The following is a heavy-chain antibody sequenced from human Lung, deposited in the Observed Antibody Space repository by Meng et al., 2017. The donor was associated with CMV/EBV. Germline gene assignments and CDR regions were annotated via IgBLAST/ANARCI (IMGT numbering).Heavy chain of an antibody. Sequence: SXXVSXNASGGTFSSYAISWVRQAPGQGLEWMGGIIPIFGTANYAQKFQGRVTITTDESTSTAYMELSSLRSEDTAVYYCARSPEFYQLLPGPYYYYGMDVWXQGNTVTVSS. D-gene: IGHD2-2*01. V-gene: IGHV1-69*05. CDR1: GGTFSSYA. CDR3: ARSPEFYQLLPGPYYYYGMDV. J-gene: IGHJ6*01. CDR2: IIPIFGTA.